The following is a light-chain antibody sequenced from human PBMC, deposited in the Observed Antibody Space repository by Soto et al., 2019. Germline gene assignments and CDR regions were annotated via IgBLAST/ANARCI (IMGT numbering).Light chain of an antibody. CDR3: QQYNEWPLT. CDR1: QSVNSH. V-gene: IGKV3D-15*01. J-gene: IGKJ4*01. Sequence: EIVMTQSPASLSVSPGERVTLSCRASQSVNSHLAWYQQKPGQAPRLLILGESTRATGTPARFSDSGSGTDFTLTITSLQSEGFAVYYCQQYNEWPLTVGGGTKVEIK. CDR2: GES.